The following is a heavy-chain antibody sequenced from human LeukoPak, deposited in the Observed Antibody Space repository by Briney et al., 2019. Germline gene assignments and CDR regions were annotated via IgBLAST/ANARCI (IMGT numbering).Heavy chain of an antibody. Sequence: ASVKVSCKASGYTFTSYYMHWVRQAPGQGLEWMGWINTNTGNPTYAQGFTGRFVFSLDTSVSTAYLQISSLKAEDTAVYYCARVRSVAARRGDLGYWGQGTLVTVSS. J-gene: IGHJ4*02. CDR1: GYTFTSYY. V-gene: IGHV7-4-1*02. D-gene: IGHD6-6*01. CDR2: INTNTGNP. CDR3: ARVRSVAARRGDLGY.